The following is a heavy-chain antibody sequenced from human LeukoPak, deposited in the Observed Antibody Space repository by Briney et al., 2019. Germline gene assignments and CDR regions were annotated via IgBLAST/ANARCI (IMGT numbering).Heavy chain of an antibody. D-gene: IGHD3-22*01. CDR3: ARAQRWYYYDSSGYPSAFDI. CDR2: ISWNSGSI. J-gene: IGHJ3*02. CDR1: GFTFDDYA. V-gene: IGHV3-9*01. Sequence: GGSLRLSCAASGFTFDDYAMHWVRQAPGKGLEWVSGISWNSGSIGYADSVKGRFTISRDNAKNSLYLQMNSLRAEDTVVYYCARAQRWYYYDSSGYPSAFDIWGQGTMVTVSS.